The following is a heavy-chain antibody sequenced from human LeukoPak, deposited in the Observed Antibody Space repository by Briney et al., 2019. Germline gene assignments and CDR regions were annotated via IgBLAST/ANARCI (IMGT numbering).Heavy chain of an antibody. CDR3: ARMKDYDSSGYLY. CDR1: GGTLSSYT. D-gene: IGHD3-22*01. Sequence: SVKVSCKASGGTLSSYTISWVRQAPGQGLEWMGRIIPILGIANYAQKFQGRVTITADKSTSTAYMELSSLRSEDTAVYYCARMKDYDSSGYLYWGQGTLVTVSS. V-gene: IGHV1-69*02. J-gene: IGHJ4*02. CDR2: IIPILGIA.